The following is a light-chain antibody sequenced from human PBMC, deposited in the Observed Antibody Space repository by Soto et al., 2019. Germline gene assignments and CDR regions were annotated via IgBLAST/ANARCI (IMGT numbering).Light chain of an antibody. V-gene: IGKV1-12*01. J-gene: IGKJ2*01. CDR3: QQASSFPHT. Sequence: DIQMTQSPSTVSASVGDGVTITCRASQPISSWLAWFRQRPGKAPELLIYAASTLHSGVPSRFSGSGSGTDFALTISGLPPEDFATYYCQQASSFPHTFGQGTRVDIK. CDR2: AAS. CDR1: QPISSW.